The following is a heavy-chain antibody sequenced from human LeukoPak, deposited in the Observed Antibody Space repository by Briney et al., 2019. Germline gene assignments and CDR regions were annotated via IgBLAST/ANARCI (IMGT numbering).Heavy chain of an antibody. Sequence: EASVKVSCKASGYTFTSYGISWVRQAPGQGLEWMGWISAYNGNTNYAQKLQGRVTMTTDTSTSTAYMELRSLRSDDTVVYYCAREGPNSWSYYYYYGMDVWGQGTTVTVSS. D-gene: IGHD6-13*01. CDR2: ISAYNGNT. V-gene: IGHV1-18*01. J-gene: IGHJ6*02. CDR3: AREGPNSWSYYYYYGMDV. CDR1: GYTFTSYG.